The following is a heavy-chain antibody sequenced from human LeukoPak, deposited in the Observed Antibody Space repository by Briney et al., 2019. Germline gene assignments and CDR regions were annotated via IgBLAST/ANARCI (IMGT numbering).Heavy chain of an antibody. Sequence: GGSLRLSCAASGFTFSSYWMSWVRQAPGKGLEGVANIKQDGSEKYYVDSVKGRFTISRDNAKNSLYLQMNSLRAEDTAVYYCARDHDYYGSGSPDYWGQGTLVTVSS. V-gene: IGHV3-7*01. CDR2: IKQDGSEK. J-gene: IGHJ4*02. CDR3: ARDHDYYGSGSPDY. CDR1: GFTFSSYW. D-gene: IGHD3-10*01.